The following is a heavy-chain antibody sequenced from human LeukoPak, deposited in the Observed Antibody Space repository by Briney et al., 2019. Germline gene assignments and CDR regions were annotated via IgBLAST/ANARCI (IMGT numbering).Heavy chain of an antibody. Sequence: GESLKISCKGSGYSFPSYWIGWVRQMPGKGLEWMGIIYPGDSDTRYSPSFQGQVTISADKSISTAYLQWSSLKASDTAMYYCARSAAAAMSPFDYWGQGTLVTVSS. D-gene: IGHD6-25*01. J-gene: IGHJ4*02. CDR2: IYPGDSDT. CDR3: ARSAAAAMSPFDY. V-gene: IGHV5-51*01. CDR1: GYSFPSYW.